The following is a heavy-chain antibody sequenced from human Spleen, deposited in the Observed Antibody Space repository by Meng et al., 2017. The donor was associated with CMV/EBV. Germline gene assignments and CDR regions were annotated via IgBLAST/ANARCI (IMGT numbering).Heavy chain of an antibody. D-gene: IGHD1-26*01. V-gene: IGHV3-21*01. CDR2: ISSSSSYI. J-gene: IGHJ4*02. CDR1: GFTSSSYS. CDR3: ARAPTTQRWEIDY. Sequence: GGSLRLSCAASGFTSSSYSMNWVRQAPGKGLEWVSSISSSSSYIYYADSVKGRFTISRDNAKNSLYLQMNSLRAEDTAVYYCARAPTTQRWEIDYWGQGTLVTVSS.